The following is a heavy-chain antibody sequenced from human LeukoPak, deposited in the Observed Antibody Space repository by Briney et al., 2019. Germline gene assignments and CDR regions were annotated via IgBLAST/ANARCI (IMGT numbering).Heavy chain of an antibody. CDR3: AREDPTYYYDSSGYSSPFDY. V-gene: IGHV1-46*02. J-gene: IGHJ4*02. D-gene: IGHD3-22*01. CDR1: GYTFNNHY. CDR2: INPSGGST. Sequence: ASVKVSCKASGYTFNNHYMYWVRQAPGQGLEWMGVINPSGGSTSYAQKFQGRVTMTRDTSTRTVYMEVNSLRSDDTAVYYCAREDPTYYYDSSGYSSPFDYWGQGTLVTVSS.